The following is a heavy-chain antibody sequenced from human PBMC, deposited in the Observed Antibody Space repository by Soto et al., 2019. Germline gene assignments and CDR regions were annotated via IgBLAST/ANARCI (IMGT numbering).Heavy chain of an antibody. D-gene: IGHD2-8*01. Sequence: GASVKVSCKASGYTFTSYYMHWVRQAPGQGLEWMGIINPSGGSTSYAQKFQGRVTMTRDTYTSTVYMELSSLRSEDTAVYYCVSGHIVLMVYALNHGMDVWGQGTTVTVSS. CDR1: GYTFTSYY. CDR3: VSGHIVLMVYALNHGMDV. CDR2: INPSGGST. V-gene: IGHV1-46*01. J-gene: IGHJ6*02.